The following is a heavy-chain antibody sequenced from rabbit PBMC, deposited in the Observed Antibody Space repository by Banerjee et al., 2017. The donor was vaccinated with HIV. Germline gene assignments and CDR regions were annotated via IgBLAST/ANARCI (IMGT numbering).Heavy chain of an antibody. D-gene: IGHD1-1*01. CDR1: GFSFSSSHY. J-gene: IGHJ4*01. Sequence: QSLEESGGDLVKPGASLTLTCTVSGFSFSSSHYMCWVRQAPGKGLEWIACIDGGSSVGTYYASWAKGRFTISKTSSTTVTLQMTSLTAADTATYFCASASSSGYYGYYFNLWGQGTLVTVS. CDR3: ASASSSGYYGYYFNL. V-gene: IGHV1S40*01. CDR2: IDGGSSVGT.